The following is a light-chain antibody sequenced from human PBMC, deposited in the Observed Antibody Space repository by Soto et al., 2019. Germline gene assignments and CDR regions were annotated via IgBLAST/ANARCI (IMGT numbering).Light chain of an antibody. CDR1: SSDIGSYDL. CDR3: CSFAAGVNLYV. Sequence: QSALTQPASVSGSPGQSITISCTGTSSDIGSYDLLSWYQQLPGKAPKLMIYEVTKRPSGVSYRFSGSKSGFTASLTISGLHAEDEADYYCCSFAAGVNLYVFGTGTKLTVL. V-gene: IGLV2-23*02. J-gene: IGLJ1*01. CDR2: EVT.